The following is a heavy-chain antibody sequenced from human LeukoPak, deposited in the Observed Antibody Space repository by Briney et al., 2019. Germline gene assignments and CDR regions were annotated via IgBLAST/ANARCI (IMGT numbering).Heavy chain of an antibody. J-gene: IGHJ4*02. D-gene: IGHD3-22*01. CDR1: GYTFTSYA. Sequence: ASVKVSCKASGYTFTSYAMNWVRQAPGQGLEWMGWINTNTGNPTYAQGFTGRFVFSLDTSVSTAYPQISSLKAEDTAVYYCLTEYYYDSSGARYYFDYWGQGTLVTVSS. CDR3: LTEYYYDSSGARYYFDY. CDR2: INTNTGNP. V-gene: IGHV7-4-1*02.